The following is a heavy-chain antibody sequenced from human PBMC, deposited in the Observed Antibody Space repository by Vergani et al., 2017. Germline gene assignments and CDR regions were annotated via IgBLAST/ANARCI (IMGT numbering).Heavy chain of an antibody. Sequence: EVQLVQSGAEVKKPRATLKISCKVSGYTFTDNYMHWVKQAPGKGLGWMGLVDTEDGETIYAEKFKGRVTIATDTSTDTAHLELSSLRSEGTAVYYCATPQTVPTGGMEVWGQGTTVIVSS. V-gene: IGHV1-69-2*01. J-gene: IGHJ6*02. D-gene: IGHD4-17*01. CDR3: ATPQTVPTGGMEV. CDR2: VDTEDGET. CDR1: GYTFTDNY.